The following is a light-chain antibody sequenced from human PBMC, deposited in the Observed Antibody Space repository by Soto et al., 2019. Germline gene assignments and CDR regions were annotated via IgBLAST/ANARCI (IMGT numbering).Light chain of an antibody. CDR1: QSVSSN. Sequence: EVVMTQSPATLSVSPGERATLSCRASQSVSSNLAWYQQRPGQAPRLLIHGASTRATGIPARFSGSGSGTEFTLTISGLESEDFAFYYCQQYNDWPRTFGQGTKVEIK. V-gene: IGKV3-15*01. J-gene: IGKJ1*01. CDR2: GAS. CDR3: QQYNDWPRT.